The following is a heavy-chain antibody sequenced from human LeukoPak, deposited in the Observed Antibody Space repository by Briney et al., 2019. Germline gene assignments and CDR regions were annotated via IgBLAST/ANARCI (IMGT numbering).Heavy chain of an antibody. CDR3: ARAPSYYYDSSGYYYDWYFDL. J-gene: IGHJ2*01. CDR1: GDSISSYY. D-gene: IGHD3-22*01. CDR2: IYYSGST. Sequence: SETLSLTCTVSGDSISSYYWSWIRQPPGKGLEWIGYIYYSGSTNYNPSLKSRVTISVDTSKNQFSLKLSSVTAADTAVYYCARAPSYYYDSSGYYYDWYFDLWGRGTLVTVSS. V-gene: IGHV4-59*01.